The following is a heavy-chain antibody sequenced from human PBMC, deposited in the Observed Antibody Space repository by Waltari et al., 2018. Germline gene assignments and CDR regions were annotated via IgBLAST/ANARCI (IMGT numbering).Heavy chain of an antibody. CDR1: GGYISSSSYY. CDR2: NHYSGGH. Sequence: QLQLQESGPGLVKPSETLSLTCTVSGGYISSSSYYWGWIRQPPGKGLEWIGSNHYSGGHYSNPALKHRVTISVTTSKNPCSRKLSSVTAADTAVYYCARLVGMVLPAALSISTMDVWGKGTTVTVSS. J-gene: IGHJ6*04. V-gene: IGHV4-39*07. CDR3: ARLVGMVLPAALSISTMDV. D-gene: IGHD2-2*01.